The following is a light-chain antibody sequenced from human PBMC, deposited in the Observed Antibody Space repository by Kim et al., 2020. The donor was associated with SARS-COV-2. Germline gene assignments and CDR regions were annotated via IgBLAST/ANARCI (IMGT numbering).Light chain of an antibody. CDR2: QDS. CDR3: QAWDSSTSYV. J-gene: IGLJ1*01. V-gene: IGLV3-1*01. Sequence: SPCHNASITCAGDKLETKYACWYQQKPGQSPVLVIYQDSTRPSGIPERFSGSNSGNTATLTISGTQAMDEADYYCQAWDSSTSYVFGTGTKGHRP. CDR1: KLETKY.